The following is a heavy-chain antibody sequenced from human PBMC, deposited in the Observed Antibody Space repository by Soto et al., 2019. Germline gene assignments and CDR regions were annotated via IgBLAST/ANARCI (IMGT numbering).Heavy chain of an antibody. D-gene: IGHD1-26*01. CDR2: INAGNGNT. V-gene: IGHV1-3*01. CDR3: ARAFVELSTYSGSYDRGDHDAFDI. CDR1: GYTFTSYA. Sequence: ASVKVSCKASGYTFTSYAMHWVRQAPGQRLEWMGWINAGNGNTKYSQKFQGRVTITRDTSASTAYMELSSLRSEDTAVYYCARAFVELSTYSGSYDRGDHDAFDIWGQGTMVTVS. J-gene: IGHJ3*02.